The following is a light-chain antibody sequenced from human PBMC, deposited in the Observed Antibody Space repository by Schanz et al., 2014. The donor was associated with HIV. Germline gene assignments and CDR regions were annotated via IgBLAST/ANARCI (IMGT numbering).Light chain of an antibody. CDR3: QQYGSSPSRIT. V-gene: IGKV3-20*01. Sequence: EIVLTQSPGTLSLSPGERATLSCRASQRISDSNFAWYQQKPGQAPRLLIYGASSRATGIPDRFSASGSGADSTLTISRVEPEDFAVYYCQQYGSSPSRITFGQGTRLDIK. CDR1: QRISDSN. CDR2: GAS. J-gene: IGKJ5*01.